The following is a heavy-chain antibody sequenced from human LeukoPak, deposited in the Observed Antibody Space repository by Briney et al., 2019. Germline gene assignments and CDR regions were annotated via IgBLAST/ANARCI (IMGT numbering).Heavy chain of an antibody. CDR2: ISGSGGTT. J-gene: IGHJ4*02. CDR1: GLSFSAYA. Sequence: GGSLRLSCEASGLSFSAYAMNWVRQAPGKGLEWVSLISGSGGTTNYADSVKGRFTISRDNSKNTLYLQMNSLGAEDTAIYYCAKDGVGPTGDYWGQGTLVTVSS. D-gene: IGHD1-26*01. CDR3: AKDGVGPTGDY. V-gene: IGHV3-23*01.